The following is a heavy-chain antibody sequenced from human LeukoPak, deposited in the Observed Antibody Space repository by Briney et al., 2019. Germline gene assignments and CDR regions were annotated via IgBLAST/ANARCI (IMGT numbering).Heavy chain of an antibody. CDR2: INHSGST. CDR3: ARVEKKSSSWYGQGLNWFAH. D-gene: IGHD6-13*01. J-gene: IGHJ5*02. Sequence: PSETLSLTCAVYGGSFSGYYWSWIRQPPGKGREWLGEINHSGSTNYNPSLKSRVTISVDTSKNQFSLKLTSVTAADTAVYYCARVEKKSSSWYGQGLNWFAHWGQGTLVTVSS. V-gene: IGHV4-34*01. CDR1: GGSFSGYY.